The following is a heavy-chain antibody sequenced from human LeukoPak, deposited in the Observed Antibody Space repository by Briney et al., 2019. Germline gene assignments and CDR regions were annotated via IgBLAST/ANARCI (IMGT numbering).Heavy chain of an antibody. CDR2: ISGSGTNT. J-gene: IGHJ4*02. CDR3: AKRPSTYCSDGGCYFNY. D-gene: IGHD2-15*01. V-gene: IGHV3-23*01. Sequence: GGSLRLSCAASGFSFSSYAMSWVRQAPGKGLEWVSSISGSGTNTYYADSVKGRFTISRDKTKDTLYLQMNTLRVEDTAVYYCAKRPSTYCSDGGCYFNYWGQGTLVTVSS. CDR1: GFSFSSYA.